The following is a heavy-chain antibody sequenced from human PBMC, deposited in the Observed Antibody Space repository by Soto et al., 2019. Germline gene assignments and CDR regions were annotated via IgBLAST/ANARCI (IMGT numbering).Heavy chain of an antibody. Sequence: QVQLVQSGVEVKKPGASVKVSCKASGYTFTSYDINWVRQATGQGLEWMGWMNPNSGNTGYAQKFQGRVTMTRKTSISTAYMELSSLRSEDTAVYYCARERAAAGSNRFDPWGQGTLVIVSS. CDR1: GYTFTSYD. J-gene: IGHJ5*02. CDR3: ARERAAAGSNRFDP. V-gene: IGHV1-8*01. CDR2: MNPNSGNT. D-gene: IGHD6-13*01.